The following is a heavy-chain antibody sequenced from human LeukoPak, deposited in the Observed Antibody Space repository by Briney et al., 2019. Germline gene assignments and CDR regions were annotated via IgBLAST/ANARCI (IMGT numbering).Heavy chain of an antibody. CDR3: ASVGLRLGELSFSPYYFDY. J-gene: IGHJ4*02. V-gene: IGHV4-34*01. Sequence: SETLSLTCAVYGGSFSGYYWSWIRRPPGKGLEWIGEINHSGSTNYNPSLKSRVTISVDTSKNQFSLKLSSVTAADTAVYYCASVGLRLGELSFSPYYFDYWGQGTLVTVSS. D-gene: IGHD3-16*02. CDR1: GGSFSGYY. CDR2: INHSGST.